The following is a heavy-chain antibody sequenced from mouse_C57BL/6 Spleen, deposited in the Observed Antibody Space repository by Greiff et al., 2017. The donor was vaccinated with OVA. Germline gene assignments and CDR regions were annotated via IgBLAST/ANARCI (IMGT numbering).Heavy chain of an antibody. J-gene: IGHJ3*01. Sequence: VQLQQSGAELAKPGASVKLSCKASGYTFTSYWMHWVKQRPGQGLEWIGYINPSSGYTKYNQKFKDKATLTADKSSNTAYMQLSSLTYEESADYYCASLTRDWFAYWGQGTLVTVSA. V-gene: IGHV1-7*01. CDR2: INPSSGYT. CDR3: ASLTRDWFAY. D-gene: IGHD1-3*01. CDR1: GYTFTSYW.